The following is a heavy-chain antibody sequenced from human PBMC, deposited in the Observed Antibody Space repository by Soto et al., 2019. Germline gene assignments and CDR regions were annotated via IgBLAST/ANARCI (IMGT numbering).Heavy chain of an antibody. CDR1: GFTFSSYA. D-gene: IGHD3-10*01. J-gene: IGHJ4*02. V-gene: IGHV3-30-3*01. CDR3: ARESNYYGSGSYFFDY. Sequence: QVQLVESGGGVVQPGRSLRLSCAASGFTFSSYAMHWVRQAPGKGLEWVAVISYDGSKKYYAGSVKGRFTISRDNYKTSLYLQMNSLRAEDTAVYYCARESNYYGSGSYFFDYWGQGTLVTVSS. CDR2: ISYDGSKK.